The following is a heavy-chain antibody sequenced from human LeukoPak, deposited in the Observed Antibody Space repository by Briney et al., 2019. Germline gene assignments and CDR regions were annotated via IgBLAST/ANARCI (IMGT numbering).Heavy chain of an antibody. V-gene: IGHV3-53*01. D-gene: IGHD6-19*01. CDR3: ARAGAVAPFDY. CDR1: GFTVSRNY. CDR2: LYSGGST. Sequence: GGSLRLSCAASGFTVSRNYMSWVRQAPGKGLEWVSVLYSGGSTNYADSVKGRFTISRDNSKNTLYLQMNSLRAEDTAVYYCARAGAVAPFDYWGQGTLVTVSS. J-gene: IGHJ4*02.